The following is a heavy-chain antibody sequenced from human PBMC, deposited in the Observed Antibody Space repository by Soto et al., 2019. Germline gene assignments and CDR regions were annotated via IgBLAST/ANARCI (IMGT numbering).Heavy chain of an antibody. CDR3: ARESLGAKGADP. J-gene: IGHJ5*02. Sequence: QVQLVQSGAEVKRPGSSVKVSCESSGDTFNSYVISWVRQAPGQGLEWMGGIIPIIGVTHYAQKFQGRVTSRALSSTGTAYMELTNLGFEDPALYYCARESLGAKGADPWGQGTLVTVSS. CDR2: IIPIIGVT. V-gene: IGHV1-69*17. CDR1: GDTFNSYV. D-gene: IGHD3-16*01.